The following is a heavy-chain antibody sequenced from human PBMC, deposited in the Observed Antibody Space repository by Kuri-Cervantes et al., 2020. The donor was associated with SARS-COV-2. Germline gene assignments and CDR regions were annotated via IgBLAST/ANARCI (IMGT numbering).Heavy chain of an antibody. Sequence: SETLSLTCTVSGGSISSGGYYWSWIRQPPGKGLEWIGEINHSGSTNYNPSLKSRVTISVDTSKNQFSLKLSSVTAADTAVYYCARGPRYCSSTSCYPLDAFDIWGQGTMVTVSS. V-gene: IGHV4-39*07. CDR2: INHSGST. CDR3: ARGPRYCSSTSCYPLDAFDI. J-gene: IGHJ3*02. D-gene: IGHD2-2*01. CDR1: GGSISSGGYY.